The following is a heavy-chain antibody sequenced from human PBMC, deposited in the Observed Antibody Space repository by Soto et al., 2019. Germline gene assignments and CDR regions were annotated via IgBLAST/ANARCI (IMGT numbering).Heavy chain of an antibody. CDR1: GDSVSSNSAA. Sequence: SQTLSLTCAISGDSVSSNSAAWNWIRRSPSRGLDWLGRTYYRSKWYNDYAVSVKSRITINPDTSKNQFSLQLNSVNPEDTAVYYCSRRSGYLSLYGMELWGQGTTVTVSS. CDR2: TYYRSKWYN. V-gene: IGHV6-1*01. J-gene: IGHJ6*01. D-gene: IGHD3-3*01. CDR3: SRRSGYLSLYGMEL.